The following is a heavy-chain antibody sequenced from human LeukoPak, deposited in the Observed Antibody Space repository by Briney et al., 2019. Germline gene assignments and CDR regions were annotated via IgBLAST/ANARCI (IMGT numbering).Heavy chain of an antibody. CDR3: ARAYYDILTGYPYFDY. V-gene: IGHV1-2*02. Sequence: ASVKVSCKASGYTFTGYYIHWVRQAPGQGLEWMGWINPNSGGTNYAQKFQGRVTMTRDTSISTAYMELSRLRADDTAVYYCARAYYDILTGYPYFDYWGQGTLVTVSS. CDR2: INPNSGGT. J-gene: IGHJ4*02. CDR1: GYTFTGYY. D-gene: IGHD3-9*01.